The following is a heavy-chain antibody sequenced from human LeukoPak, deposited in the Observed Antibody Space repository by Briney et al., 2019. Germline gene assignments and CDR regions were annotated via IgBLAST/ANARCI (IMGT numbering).Heavy chain of an antibody. CDR3: ARVDYDSSGYNWFDP. V-gene: IGHV1-3*01. CDR2: INVGNGNT. D-gene: IGHD3-22*01. CDR1: GYTFTTYA. J-gene: IGHJ5*02. Sequence: GASVKVSCKASGYTFTTYAMHWVRQAPGQRLEWMGWINVGNGNTKYSQKFQGRVTITSDTSASTAYMELSSLRSEDTAVYYCARVDYDSSGYNWFDPWGQGTLVTASS.